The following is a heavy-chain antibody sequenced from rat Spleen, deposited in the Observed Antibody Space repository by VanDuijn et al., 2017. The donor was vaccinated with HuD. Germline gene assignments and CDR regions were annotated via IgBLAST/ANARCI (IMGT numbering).Heavy chain of an antibody. V-gene: IGHV2-63*01. CDR2: VRYNGDT. CDR3: SRDRDFGGYSELRY. CDR1: GFSLTDYN. J-gene: IGHJ2*01. D-gene: IGHD1-11*01. Sequence: QVQLKESGPGLVQPSQTLSLTCTVSGFSLTDYNVHWIRQPPGKGLEWMGRVRYNGDTSYNSALKSRLSISRDISKNQVFLTVNSLQTDDTGTYYCSRDRDFGGYSELRYWGQGVMVTVSS.